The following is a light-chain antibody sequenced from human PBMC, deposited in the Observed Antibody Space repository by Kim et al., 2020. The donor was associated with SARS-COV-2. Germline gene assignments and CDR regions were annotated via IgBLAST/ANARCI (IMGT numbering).Light chain of an antibody. V-gene: IGLV6-57*03. J-gene: IGLJ2*01. CDR3: QSYNRDNVI. Sequence: GKTVTISCPRSSGSIDDHDVQWYQQRPGGVPTAVIYEDDQRPSGVSDRFSGSIDNSSNSASLPISGLRTEDEADYYCQSYNRDNVIFGGGTQLTVL. CDR2: EDD. CDR1: SGSIDDHD.